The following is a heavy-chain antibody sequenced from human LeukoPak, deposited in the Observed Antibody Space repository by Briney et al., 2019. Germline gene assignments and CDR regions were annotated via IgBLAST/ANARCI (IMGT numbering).Heavy chain of an antibody. D-gene: IGHD6-19*01. CDR1: GAPFSGYY. V-gene: IGHV4-34*01. Sequence: EPLPSTFTALGAPFSGYYWNGIRPSPGKGLEWVGVINHRGSASYSPSLRSRVSIAEHTSKYQYSLTHTPVVDADTAVYYCAGVNSASSGSTGDHFYYIDVWGKGTTVIVSS. CDR3: AGVNSASSGSTGDHFYYIDV. J-gene: IGHJ6*03. CDR2: INHRGSA.